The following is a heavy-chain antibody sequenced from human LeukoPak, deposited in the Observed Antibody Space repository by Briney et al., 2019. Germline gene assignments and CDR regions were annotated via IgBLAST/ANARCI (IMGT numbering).Heavy chain of an antibody. CDR1: GYTFTSYY. J-gene: IGHJ4*02. Sequence: ASVKVSCKASGYTFTSYYMHWVRQAPGQGLEWMGIINPSGGSTSYAQKFQGRVTMTRDTSISTAYMELSRLRSDDKAVYYCARVGPAYCGGDCHTFDYWGQGTLVTVSS. D-gene: IGHD2-21*02. CDR3: ARVGPAYCGGDCHTFDY. V-gene: IGHV1-46*01. CDR2: INPSGGST.